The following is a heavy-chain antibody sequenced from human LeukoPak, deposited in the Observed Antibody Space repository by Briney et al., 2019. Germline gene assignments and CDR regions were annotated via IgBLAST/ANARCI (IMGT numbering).Heavy chain of an antibody. CDR3: ARSYYYDSSGYYGFSAFDI. V-gene: IGHV3-7*01. Sequence: GGSLRLSCAASGFTFSSYGVHWVRQAPGKGLEWVANIKQDGSEKYYVDSVKGRFTISRDNAKNSLYLQMNSLRAEDTAVYYCARSYYYDSSGYYGFSAFDIWGQGTMVTVSS. CDR1: GFTFSSYG. D-gene: IGHD3-22*01. J-gene: IGHJ3*02. CDR2: IKQDGSEK.